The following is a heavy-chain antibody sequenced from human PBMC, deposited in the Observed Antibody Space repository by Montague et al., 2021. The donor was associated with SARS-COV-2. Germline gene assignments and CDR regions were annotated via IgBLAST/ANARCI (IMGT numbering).Heavy chain of an antibody. D-gene: IGHD3-10*01. Sequence: SETLSLTCTVSGVAVPRRSSDEHTSELQSRTELEWRLLMYYNGSTYYNPSLKSRVTISVDTSKKQFSLKLSSVTAADTAVYYCARQPRNYYDSGSYWALGDYGGQGTRVTVSS. V-gene: IGHV4-39*01. CDR3: ARQPRNYYDSGSYWALGDY. CDR2: MYYNGST. J-gene: IGHJ4*02. CDR1: GVAVPRRSSD.